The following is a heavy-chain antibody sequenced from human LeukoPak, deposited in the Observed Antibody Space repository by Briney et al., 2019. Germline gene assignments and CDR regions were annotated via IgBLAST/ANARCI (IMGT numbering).Heavy chain of an antibody. V-gene: IGHV3-30*03. CDR3: ARPSSGLAN. J-gene: IGHJ4*02. CDR2: ISYDGSNK. Sequence: GGSLRLSCAASRFTFSSYGMHWVRQAPGKGLEWVAVISYDGSNKYYADSVKGRFTISRDNSKNTLYLQMNSLRAEDTAVYYCARPSSGLANWGQGTLVTVSS. CDR1: RFTFSSYG. D-gene: IGHD6-19*01.